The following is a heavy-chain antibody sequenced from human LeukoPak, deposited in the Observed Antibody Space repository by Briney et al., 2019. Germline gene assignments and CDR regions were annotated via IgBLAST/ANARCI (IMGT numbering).Heavy chain of an antibody. V-gene: IGHV3-23*01. CDR3: AKDILVSSGWYGVFDY. J-gene: IGHJ4*02. CDR2: ISGSGGST. D-gene: IGHD6-19*01. CDR1: GFTFNNYA. Sequence: PGGSLRLSCAASGFTFNNYAMSWVRQAPGKGLEWLLAISGSGGSTYYADSVKGRFTISRDNSKNTLYLQMSSLRAEDTALYYCAKDILVSSGWYGVFDYWGQGTLATVSS.